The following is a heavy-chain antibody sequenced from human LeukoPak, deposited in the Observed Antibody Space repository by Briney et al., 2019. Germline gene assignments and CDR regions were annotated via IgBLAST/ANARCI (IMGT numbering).Heavy chain of an antibody. CDR3: ARDSDWREMATIPHFDY. V-gene: IGHV3-30-3*01. CDR1: GFTFSSYA. Sequence: PGRSLRLSCAASGFTFSSYAMHWVRQAPGKGLEWVAVISYDGSSKYYADSVKGRFTISRDNSKNTLYLQMNSLRAEDTAVYYCARDSDWREMATIPHFDYWGQGTLVTVSS. J-gene: IGHJ4*02. CDR2: ISYDGSSK. D-gene: IGHD5-24*01.